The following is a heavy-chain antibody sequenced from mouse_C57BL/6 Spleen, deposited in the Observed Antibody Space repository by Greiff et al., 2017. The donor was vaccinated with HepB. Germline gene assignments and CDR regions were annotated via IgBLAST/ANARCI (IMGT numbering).Heavy chain of an antibody. CDR2: IDPSDSYT. Sequence: QVQLKQPGAELVMPGASVKLSCKASGYTFTSYWMHWVKQRPGQGLEWIGEIDPSDSYTNYNQKFKGKSTLTVDKSSSTAYMQLSSLTSEDSAVYYCARGLTGTVPFDYWGQGTTLTVSS. CDR3: ARGLTGTVPFDY. D-gene: IGHD4-1*01. V-gene: IGHV1-69*01. CDR1: GYTFTSYW. J-gene: IGHJ2*01.